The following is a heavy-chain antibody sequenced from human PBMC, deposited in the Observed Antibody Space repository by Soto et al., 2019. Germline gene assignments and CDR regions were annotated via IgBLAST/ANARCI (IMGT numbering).Heavy chain of an antibody. Sequence: GGSLRLSCAASGFTFSSYGMHWVRQAPGKGLEWVAVIWYDGSNKYYADSVKGRFTISRDNSKNTLYLQMNSLRAEDTAVYYCARDPGIAAAGTHYYGMDVWGQGTTVTVSS. CDR2: IWYDGSNK. CDR3: ARDPGIAAAGTHYYGMDV. J-gene: IGHJ6*02. D-gene: IGHD6-13*01. V-gene: IGHV3-33*01. CDR1: GFTFSSYG.